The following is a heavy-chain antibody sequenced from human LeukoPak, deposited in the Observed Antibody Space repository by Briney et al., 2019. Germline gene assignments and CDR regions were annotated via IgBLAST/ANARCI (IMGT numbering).Heavy chain of an antibody. CDR3: ARSLYYYDSSGPLRAFDI. D-gene: IGHD3-22*01. CDR2: IYYRVTS. CDR1: GDSISTYY. J-gene: IGHJ3*02. Sequence: SETLSLTCTVSGDSISTYYWSWIRQPPGEGLEWIGYIYYRVTSDYNPPLKSRVTMSVDMSTRQISLKLSSVTAADTAVYYCARSLYYYDSSGPLRAFDIWGQGTMVTVSS. V-gene: IGHV4-59*01.